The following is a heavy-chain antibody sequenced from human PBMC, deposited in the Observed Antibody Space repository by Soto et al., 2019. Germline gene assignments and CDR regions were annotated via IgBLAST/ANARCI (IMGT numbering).Heavy chain of an antibody. CDR3: ARDMHAGFTHHFDP. CDR2: TAYTGNT. CDR1: GGSIASYH. J-gene: IGHJ5*02. Sequence: SETLSLTCIVSGGSIASYHWSWIRQLPGKGREWIAYTAYTGNTNYKPSLKRPVTILLDTSKNQLSLELASMTAADTAVYYCARDMHAGFTHHFDPWGQGTLVTVSS. D-gene: IGHD2-8*01. V-gene: IGHV4-59*01.